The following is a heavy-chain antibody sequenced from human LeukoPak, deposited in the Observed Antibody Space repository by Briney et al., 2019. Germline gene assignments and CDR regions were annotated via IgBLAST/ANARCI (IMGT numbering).Heavy chain of an antibody. Sequence: GGSLRLSCAASGFTFSNYGINWVRQAPGKGLEWVSYISSSSSTIYFADSVKGRFTISRDNSKNTLYLQMNSLRAEDTAVYYCAKGRGWEASYYYYYMDVWGKGTTVTISS. J-gene: IGHJ6*03. D-gene: IGHD1-26*01. CDR1: GFTFSNYG. CDR2: ISSSSSTI. V-gene: IGHV3-48*01. CDR3: AKGRGWEASYYYYYMDV.